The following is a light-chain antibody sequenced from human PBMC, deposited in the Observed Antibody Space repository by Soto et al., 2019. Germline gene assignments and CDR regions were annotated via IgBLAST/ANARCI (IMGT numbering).Light chain of an antibody. CDR3: QQRSNWIT. Sequence: DIVMTQSPAPLSVSPGERATLSCRASQNIIINLAWYQQKPGQAPRLLIYGASTRATGIPARFSGSGSGTDFTLTISSLEPEDFAVYYCQQRSNWITFGQGTRLEIK. CDR1: QNIIIN. J-gene: IGKJ5*01. V-gene: IGKV3-15*01. CDR2: GAS.